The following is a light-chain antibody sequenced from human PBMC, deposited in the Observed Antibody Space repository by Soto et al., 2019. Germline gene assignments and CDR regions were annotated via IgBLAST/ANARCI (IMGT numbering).Light chain of an antibody. Sequence: DIVMTQSTDSLAVSLGERATMNCKCSRSVLYKSNNKNHLAWYQQKPGQPPQLIIYWASTRESGVPERFSGSGSGTDFTLTISSLEAEDVAFYSCHQSFDVPFTFGGGTKVEI. J-gene: IGKJ4*01. V-gene: IGKV4-1*01. CDR1: RSVLYKSNNKNH. CDR3: HQSFDVPFT. CDR2: WAS.